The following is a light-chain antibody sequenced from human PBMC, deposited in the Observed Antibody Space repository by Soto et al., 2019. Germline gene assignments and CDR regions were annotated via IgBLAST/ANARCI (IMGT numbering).Light chain of an antibody. CDR2: EGS. CDR1: SSDVGSYNL. Sequence: QSALTQPASVSGSPGQSITISCTGTSSDVGSYNLVSWYQQHPGKAPKLMIYEGSKRPSGVSNRFSGSKSGNTASLTISGLQGEDEAGYYCCSYAGSSTLVFGGGTKVTVL. J-gene: IGLJ2*01. CDR3: CSYAGSSTLV. V-gene: IGLV2-23*01.